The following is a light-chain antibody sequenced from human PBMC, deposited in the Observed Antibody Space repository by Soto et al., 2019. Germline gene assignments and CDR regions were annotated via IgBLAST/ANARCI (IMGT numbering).Light chain of an antibody. CDR3: QSYDSSPGGVV. J-gene: IGLJ3*02. CDR2: EVT. V-gene: IGLV2-23*02. CDR1: SSDVGSYDL. Sequence: QSALTQPASVSGSPGQSITISCTGTSSDVGSYDLVSWYQHHPGTAPKLILYEVTKRPSGVSNRFSGSKSGNTASLTISGLQADDEGDYYCQSYDSSPGGVVFGGGTKLTVL.